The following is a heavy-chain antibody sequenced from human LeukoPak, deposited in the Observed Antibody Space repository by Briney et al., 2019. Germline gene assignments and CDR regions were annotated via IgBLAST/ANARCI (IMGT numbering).Heavy chain of an antibody. V-gene: IGHV1-2*02. CDR1: GYTFTGYY. CDR2: INPNSGGT. CDR3: ARGGITGPPRERDDILTGYSPLSGYYYYYYMDV. Sequence: GASVKVSCKASGYTFTGYYMHWVRQAPGQGLEWMGWINPNSGGTNYAQKFQGRVTMTRDTSISTAYMELSRLRSDDTAVYYCARGGITGPPRERDDILTGYSPLSGYYYYYYMDVWGKGTTVTVSS. D-gene: IGHD3-9*01. J-gene: IGHJ6*03.